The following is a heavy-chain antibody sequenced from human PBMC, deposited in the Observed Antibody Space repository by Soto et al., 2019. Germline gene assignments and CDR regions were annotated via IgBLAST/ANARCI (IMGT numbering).Heavy chain of an antibody. J-gene: IGHJ6*02. CDR2: IYYSGST. Sequence: PSETLSLTCTVSGGSISSYYWSWIRQPPGKGLEWIGYIYYSGSTNYNPSLKSRVTISVDTSKNQFSLKLSSVTAADTAVYYCARFVHIDDLIHYYYGMYVWGQGTRVTVAS. CDR3: ARFVHIDDLIHYYYGMYV. V-gene: IGHV4-59*01. CDR1: GGSISSYY. D-gene: IGHD2-21*01.